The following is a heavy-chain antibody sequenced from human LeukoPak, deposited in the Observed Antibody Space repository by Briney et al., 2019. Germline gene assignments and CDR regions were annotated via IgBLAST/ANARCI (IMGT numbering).Heavy chain of an antibody. V-gene: IGHV3-23*01. D-gene: IGHD3-22*01. CDR1: GCTFSSYA. Sequence: PGGSLRLSCAASGCTFSSYAMSWVRQAPGRGLEWVSAISGSGGSTYYADSVKGRFTISRDNSRNTLYLQMNSLRAADTAVYYCAKDFYDTSSGSFIDAFDVWGQGTLVTVSS. CDR2: ISGSGGST. J-gene: IGHJ3*01. CDR3: AKDFYDTSSGSFIDAFDV.